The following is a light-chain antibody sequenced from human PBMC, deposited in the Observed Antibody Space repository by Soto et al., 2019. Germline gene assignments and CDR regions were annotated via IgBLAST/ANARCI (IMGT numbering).Light chain of an antibody. J-gene: IGKJ1*01. V-gene: IGKV3-20*01. CDR3: QQYGSLPRT. CDR2: GAS. Sequence: EIVLTQSPDTLSLSPGERATLSCRASQSVSSSSLAWYQQKPGQAPRLLMYGASTRATGIPDRFSGSGSGTDFTLTISRLDPEDFAVYYCQQYGSLPRTFGQGTKVDIK. CDR1: QSVSSSS.